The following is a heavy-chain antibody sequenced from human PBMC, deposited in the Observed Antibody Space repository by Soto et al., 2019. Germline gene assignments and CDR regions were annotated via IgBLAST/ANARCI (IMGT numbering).Heavy chain of an antibody. J-gene: IGHJ3*02. CDR2: IYHSGST. V-gene: IGHV4-30-2*03. CDR1: GGSISSGGYS. CDR3: ARPIDYCTNGVCYTLGEYDAFDI. Sequence: SETLSLTCAVSGGSISSGGYSWSWIRQPPGKGLEWIGYIYHSGSTYYNPSLKSRVTISVDTSKNQFSLKLSSVTAADTAVYYCARPIDYCTNGVCYTLGEYDAFDIWGQGTMVTVSS. D-gene: IGHD2-8*01.